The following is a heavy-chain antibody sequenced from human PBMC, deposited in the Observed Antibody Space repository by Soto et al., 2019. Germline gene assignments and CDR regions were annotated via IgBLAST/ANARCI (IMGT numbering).Heavy chain of an antibody. D-gene: IGHD3-9*01. CDR2: IHYSGST. CDR3: ARVTHYDILTYFDY. V-gene: IGHV4-59*01. J-gene: IGHJ4*02. CDR1: GGSISSYY. Sequence: SETLSLTCTVSGGSISSYYWSWIRQPPGKGLEWIGYIHYSGSTNYNPSLKSRVTISVDTSKNQFSLKLSSVTAADTAVYYCARVTHYDILTYFDYWGQGTLVTVSS.